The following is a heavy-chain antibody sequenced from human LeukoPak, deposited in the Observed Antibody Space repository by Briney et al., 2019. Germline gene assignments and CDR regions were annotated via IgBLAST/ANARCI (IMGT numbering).Heavy chain of an antibody. V-gene: IGHV4-59*01. J-gene: IGHJ4*02. CDR3: ARTGYCSGNSCYLNPIDY. Sequence: SETLSLTCTVSGASISSYYWSWIRQPPGKGLEWIGYISNSGSTNYNPSLKSRVTISIDTSKNQFSLKLSSVTAADTAVYYCARTGYCSGNSCYLNPIDYWGQGTQVTVSS. D-gene: IGHD2-15*01. CDR2: ISNSGST. CDR1: GASISSYY.